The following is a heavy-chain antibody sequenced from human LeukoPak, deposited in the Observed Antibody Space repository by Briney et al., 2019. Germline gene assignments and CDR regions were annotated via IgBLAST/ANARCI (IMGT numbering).Heavy chain of an antibody. CDR2: IYSGGST. Sequence: GGSLRLSCAASGFTFSSYSMNWVRQAPGKGLEWVSVIYSGGSTYYADSVKGRFTISRDNSKNTLYLQMNSLRAEDTAVYYCARGTTDAFDIWGQGTMVTVSS. V-gene: IGHV3-66*01. CDR1: GFTFSSYS. CDR3: ARGTTDAFDI. J-gene: IGHJ3*02. D-gene: IGHD1-7*01.